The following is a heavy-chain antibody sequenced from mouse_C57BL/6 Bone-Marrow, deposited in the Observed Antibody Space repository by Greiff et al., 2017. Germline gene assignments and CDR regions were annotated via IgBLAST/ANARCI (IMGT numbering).Heavy chain of an antibody. J-gene: IGHJ1*03. D-gene: IGHD1-1*01. Sequence: EVKLVESGGGLVKPGGSLKLSCAASGFTFSDYGMHWVRQAPEKGLEWVAYISSGSSTIYYADTVKGRFTISRDNAKNTLFLQMTSLRSEDTAMYYCAREGYYYGSSFVWGTGTTVTVSS. CDR2: ISSGSSTI. CDR1: GFTFSDYG. CDR3: AREGYYYGSSFV. V-gene: IGHV5-17*01.